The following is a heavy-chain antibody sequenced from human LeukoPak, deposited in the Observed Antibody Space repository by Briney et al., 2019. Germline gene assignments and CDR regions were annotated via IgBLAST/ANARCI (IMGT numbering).Heavy chain of an antibody. J-gene: IGHJ6*02. D-gene: IGHD3-10*01. CDR3: ARSYGSGSLGYYYGMDV. Sequence: ASVKVSCKASGGTFSSYAISWVRQAPGQGLEWMGRIIPILGIANYAQKFQGRVTITADKSTSTAYMELSSLRSEDTAVYYCARSYGSGSLGYYYGMDVWGQGTTVTVSS. CDR2: IIPILGIA. CDR1: GGTFSSYA. V-gene: IGHV1-69*04.